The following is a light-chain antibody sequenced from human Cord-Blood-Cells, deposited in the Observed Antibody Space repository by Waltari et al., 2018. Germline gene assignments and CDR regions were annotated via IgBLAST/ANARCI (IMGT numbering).Light chain of an antibody. Sequence: DLQMTQSPSSLSASVGDRVTTHCRASQSIRRYLNCYQQKPGKDPKLLIYAASSLQSGVPSRFSGSGSGTDFTLTISSLQPEDFATYYCQQSYSTPVTFGQGTRLEIK. CDR2: AAS. V-gene: IGKV1-39*01. J-gene: IGKJ5*01. CDR1: QSIRRY. CDR3: QQSYSTPVT.